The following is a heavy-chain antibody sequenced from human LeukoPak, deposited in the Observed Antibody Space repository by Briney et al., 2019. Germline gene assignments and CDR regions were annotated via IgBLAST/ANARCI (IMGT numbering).Heavy chain of an antibody. V-gene: IGHV3-30-3*01. Sequence: PGGSLRLSCAASGFTFSSYSLNWVRQAPGKGLEWVAVISYDGNIRYYADSVKGRFTISRDNSKNTLYLQMNSLRAEDTAVYYCARGYYYGSGIMTNWFDPWGQGTMVTVSS. CDR2: ISYDGNIR. CDR1: GFTFSSYS. J-gene: IGHJ5*01. CDR3: ARGYYYGSGIMTNWFDP. D-gene: IGHD3-10*01.